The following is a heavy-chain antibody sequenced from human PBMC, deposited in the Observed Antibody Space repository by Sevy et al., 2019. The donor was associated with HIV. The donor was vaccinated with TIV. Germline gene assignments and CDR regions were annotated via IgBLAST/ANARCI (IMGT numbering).Heavy chain of an antibody. Sequence: GGSLRLSCAVSGFTFSTYAMHWVRQAQGKGLECVAIVSSDGSEINYADSVKGRFTISRDNSRNTLYLQMNSLRTEDTALYYCARDQLGSIDYWGQGTLVTVSS. CDR2: VSSDGSEI. CDR3: ARDQLGSIDY. CDR1: GFTFSTYA. J-gene: IGHJ4*02. V-gene: IGHV3-30-3*01. D-gene: IGHD7-27*01.